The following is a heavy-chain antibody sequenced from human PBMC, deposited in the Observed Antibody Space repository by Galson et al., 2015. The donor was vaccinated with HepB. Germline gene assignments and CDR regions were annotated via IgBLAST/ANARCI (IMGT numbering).Heavy chain of an antibody. D-gene: IGHD3-22*01. J-gene: IGHJ4*02. Sequence: SVKVSCKASGYTFTSYGISWVRQAPGQGLEWMGWISAYNGNTNYAQKLQGRVTMTTDTSTSTAYMELSSLRSEDTAVYYCACQPSYYYDSSGSRDWGQGTLVTVSS. CDR2: ISAYNGNT. V-gene: IGHV1-18*01. CDR3: ACQPSYYYDSSGSRD. CDR1: GYTFTSYG.